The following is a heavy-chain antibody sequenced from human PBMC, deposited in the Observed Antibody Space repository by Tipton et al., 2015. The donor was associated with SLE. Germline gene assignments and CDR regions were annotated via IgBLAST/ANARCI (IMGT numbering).Heavy chain of an antibody. CDR2: INWNGGST. D-gene: IGHD3-3*01. V-gene: IGHV3-20*04. CDR3: AREARSYYDFSYYFDY. Sequence: QLVQSGGGLVQPGGSLRLSCAASGFTVSSNYMSWVRQAPGKGLEWVSGINWNGGSTGYADSVKGRFTISRDNAKNSLYLQMNSLRAEDTALYYCAREARSYYDFSYYFDYWGQGTLVTVSS. CDR1: GFTVSSNY. J-gene: IGHJ4*02.